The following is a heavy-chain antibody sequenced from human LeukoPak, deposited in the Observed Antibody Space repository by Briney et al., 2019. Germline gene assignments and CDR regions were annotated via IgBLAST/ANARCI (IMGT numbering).Heavy chain of an antibody. V-gene: IGHV4-61*01. CDR2: IYYSGST. CDR3: ARVTNVLRFLEWLPAVYYFDY. D-gene: IGHD3-3*01. Sequence: PSETLSLTCTVSGGSVSSGRYYWSRIPQQPGKVLEWFGYIYYSGSTNYNPSLKSRVTISVDTSKNQFSLKLSSVTAADTAVYYCARVTNVLRFLEWLPAVYYFDYWGQGTLVTVSS. CDR1: GGSVSSGRYY. J-gene: IGHJ4*02.